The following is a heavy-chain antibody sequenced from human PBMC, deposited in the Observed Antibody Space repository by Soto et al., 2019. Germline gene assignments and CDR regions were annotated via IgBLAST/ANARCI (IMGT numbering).Heavy chain of an antibody. D-gene: IGHD2-2*02. CDR1: GFTFSSYA. J-gene: IGHJ4*02. CDR3: VLPSRGGYCSSTSCYTPFDY. CDR2: ISYDGSNK. V-gene: IGHV3-30-3*01. Sequence: GGSLRLSCAASGFTFSSYAMHWVRQAPGKGLEWVAVISYDGSNKYYADSVKGRFTISRDNSKNTLYLQMNSLRAEDTAVYYCVLPSRGGYCSSTSCYTPFDYWGQGTLVTVSS.